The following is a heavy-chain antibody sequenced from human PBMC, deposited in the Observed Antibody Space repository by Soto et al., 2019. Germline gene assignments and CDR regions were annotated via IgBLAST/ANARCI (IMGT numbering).Heavy chain of an antibody. J-gene: IGHJ4*02. CDR2: ISSSGSTI. V-gene: IGHV3-48*03. CDR1: GFTFSSYE. D-gene: IGHD6-13*01. CDR3: ARDARRNSSSFYYFDY. Sequence: GGSLRLSCAASGFTFSSYEMNWVRQAPGKGLEWASYISSSGSTIYYADSVKGRFTISRDNAKNSLYLQMNSLRAEDTAVYYCARDARRNSSSFYYFDYWGQGTLVTVSS.